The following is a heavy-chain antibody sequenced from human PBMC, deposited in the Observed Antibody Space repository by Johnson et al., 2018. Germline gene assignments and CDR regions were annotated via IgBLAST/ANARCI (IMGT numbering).Heavy chain of an antibody. Sequence: VQLVESGGGLIQPGGSLRLSCAASGFTVSSNYMSWVRQAPGKGLEWVSVIYSGGSTYYADSVKGRFTISRDKSKNTLYLQMNSLRAEDTAVYYCAGEREGALFGMDVWGPGTTVTVSS. CDR3: AGEREGALFGMDV. CDR1: GFTVSSNY. D-gene: IGHD3-16*01. CDR2: IYSGGST. V-gene: IGHV3-53*01. J-gene: IGHJ6*02.